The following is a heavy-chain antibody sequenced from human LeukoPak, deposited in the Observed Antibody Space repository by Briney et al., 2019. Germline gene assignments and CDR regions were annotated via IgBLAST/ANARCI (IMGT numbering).Heavy chain of an antibody. J-gene: IGHJ3*02. CDR1: GFTFSSYE. CDR2: ISSSGSTI. CDR3: ARGGSSWDFAFDI. V-gene: IGHV3-48*03. D-gene: IGHD6-13*01. Sequence: PGGSLRLSCAASGFTFSSYEMNWVRQAPGKGLEWVSYISSSGSTIYYADSVKGRFTISRDNSRNTLYLQMNSLRTEGTAMYYCARGGSSWDFAFDIWGQGTMVTVSS.